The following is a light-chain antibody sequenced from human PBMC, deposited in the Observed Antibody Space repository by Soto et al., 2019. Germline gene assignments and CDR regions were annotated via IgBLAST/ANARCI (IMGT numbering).Light chain of an antibody. CDR2: EVK. Sequence: QSALTQPASVSGSPGQSITISCSGGSSDVGNYNRVSWYRQHTGKAPQLIVYEVKNRPSGVSNRFSGSKSGNTASLTISGLQAEDEADYFCSSLTTSDTWVIGGGTKLTVL. V-gene: IGLV2-14*02. CDR1: SSDVGNYNR. CDR3: SSLTTSDTWV. J-gene: IGLJ3*02.